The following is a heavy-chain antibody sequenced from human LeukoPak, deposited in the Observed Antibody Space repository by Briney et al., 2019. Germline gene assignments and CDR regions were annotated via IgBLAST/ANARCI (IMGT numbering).Heavy chain of an antibody. V-gene: IGHV3-48*03. Sequence: GGSLRLSCAASGFTFNTFDMNWVRQAPGKGPEWFSYISGSGNTMCYADSVKGRFTISRDNAKNSLYLQMNSLRAEDTAVYYCARCSGVSCFAPYFDYWGQGALVTVSS. D-gene: IGHD2-15*01. CDR3: ARCSGVSCFAPYFDY. CDR1: GFTFNTFD. CDR2: ISGSGNTM. J-gene: IGHJ4*02.